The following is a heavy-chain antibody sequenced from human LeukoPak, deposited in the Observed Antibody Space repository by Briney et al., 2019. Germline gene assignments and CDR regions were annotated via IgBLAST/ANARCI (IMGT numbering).Heavy chain of an antibody. CDR2: VNPSGDNT. J-gene: IGHJ4*02. Sequence: GASVKASCKASGYTFTTYYMHWVRQAPGQGLEWMGIVNPSGDNTTHAQKFQGRVTMTKDTSTSAVHMELSSLRSEDTAVYYCARGSSYINPPDYWGQGTLVTVSS. CDR1: GYTFTTYY. CDR3: ARGSSYINPPDY. V-gene: IGHV1-46*01. D-gene: IGHD4-11*01.